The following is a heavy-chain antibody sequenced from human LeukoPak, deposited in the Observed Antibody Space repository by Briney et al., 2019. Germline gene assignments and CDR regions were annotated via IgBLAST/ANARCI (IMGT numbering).Heavy chain of an antibody. CDR3: AKDTRYFDWLLPSYHYYYGMDV. J-gene: IGHJ6*02. D-gene: IGHD3-9*01. CDR2: IRYDGSNK. Sequence: GGSLRLSCAASGFTFSSYGMHWVRQAPGKGLEWVAFIRYDGSNKYYADSVKGRFTISRDNSKNTLYLQMNSLRAEDTAVYYCAKDTRYFDWLLPSYHYYYGMDVWGQGTTVTVSS. CDR1: GFTFSSYG. V-gene: IGHV3-30*02.